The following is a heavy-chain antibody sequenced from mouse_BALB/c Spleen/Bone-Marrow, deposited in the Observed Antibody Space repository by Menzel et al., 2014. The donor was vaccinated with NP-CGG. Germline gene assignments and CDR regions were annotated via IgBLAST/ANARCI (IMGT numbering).Heavy chain of an antibody. CDR2: INPDSSTI. CDR1: GLDFSRYW. D-gene: IGHD1-1*01. V-gene: IGHV4-1*02. J-gene: IGHJ2*01. CDR3: ARPDYYGYLNY. Sequence: EVMLVESGGGLVLPGGSLKLSCAASGLDFSRYWMSWVRQAPGKGLEWIGEINPDSSTINYTPSLKDKFIISRDNAKNTLYLRLNKGRSEDTALYFCARPDYYGYLNYWGQGTTLTVSS.